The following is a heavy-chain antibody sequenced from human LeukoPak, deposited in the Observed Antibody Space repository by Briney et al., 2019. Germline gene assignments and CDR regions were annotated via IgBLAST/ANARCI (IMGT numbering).Heavy chain of an antibody. Sequence: GGSLRRSCAASGFTVSSNYMSWVRQAPGKGLEWVSVIYSGGSTYYADSVKGRFTISRDNSKNTLYLQMHSLRAEDTAVYYCARLSDSSGYLGDFDYWGQGTLVTVSS. J-gene: IGHJ4*02. V-gene: IGHV3-53*01. CDR2: IYSGGST. D-gene: IGHD3-22*01. CDR1: GFTVSSNY. CDR3: ARLSDSSGYLGDFDY.